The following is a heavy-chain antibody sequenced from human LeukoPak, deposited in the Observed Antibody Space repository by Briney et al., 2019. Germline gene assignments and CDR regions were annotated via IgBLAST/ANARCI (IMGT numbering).Heavy chain of an antibody. D-gene: IGHD3-3*01. V-gene: IGHV4-34*01. CDR1: GFTSSSYE. J-gene: IGHJ6*03. CDR2: INHSGST. Sequence: GSLRLSCAASGFTSSSYEMNWIRQPPGKGLEWIGEINHSGSTNYNPSLKSRVTISVDTSKNQFSLKLSSVTAADTAVYYCARTGVRFLERHYMDVWGKGTTVTVSS. CDR3: ARTGVRFLERHYMDV.